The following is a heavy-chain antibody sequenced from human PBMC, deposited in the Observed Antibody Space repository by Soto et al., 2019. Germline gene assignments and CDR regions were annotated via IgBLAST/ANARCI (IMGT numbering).Heavy chain of an antibody. V-gene: IGHV3-23*01. J-gene: IGHJ3*02. CDR2: ISGSGDNT. Sequence: DVQLLESGGGLAQPGGSLRLSCAASGFTFSIFAMSWVRQAPGKGLEWVSSISGSGDNTYYIDSVKGRFTISRDNSKNTLYLQMNSLRDEDTAVYFCAKDQREAPCLGALDIWGQGTVVTASS. CDR1: GFTFSIFA. CDR3: AKDQREAPCLGALDI. D-gene: IGHD6-25*01.